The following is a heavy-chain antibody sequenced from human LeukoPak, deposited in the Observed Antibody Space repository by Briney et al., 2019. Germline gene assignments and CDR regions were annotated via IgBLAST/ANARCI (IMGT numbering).Heavy chain of an antibody. J-gene: IGHJ4*02. CDR3: ARGRYSSGWYRRGWPVDY. CDR1: GXSFSGYY. CDR2: INHSGST. V-gene: IGHV4-34*01. Sequence: NPSETLSLTCAVYGXSFSGYYWSWIRQPPGKGLEWIGEINHSGSTNYNPSLKSRVTISVDTSKNQFSLKLSSVTAADTAVYYCARGRYSSGWYRRGWPVDYWGQGTLVTVSS. D-gene: IGHD6-19*01.